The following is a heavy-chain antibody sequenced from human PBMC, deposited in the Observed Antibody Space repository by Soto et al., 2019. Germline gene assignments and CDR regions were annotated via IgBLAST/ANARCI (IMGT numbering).Heavy chain of an antibody. J-gene: IGHJ6*02. Sequence: QVQLVQSGAEVKKPGASVKVSCKASGYTFTGYYMHWVRQAPGQGLEWMGWINPNSGGTNYAQKCQGRVTMTRDTSISTAYMELSRLRSDDTAVYYCARVRAYGMDVWGQGTTVTVSS. V-gene: IGHV1-2*02. CDR1: GYTFTGYY. CDR3: ARVRAYGMDV. CDR2: INPNSGGT.